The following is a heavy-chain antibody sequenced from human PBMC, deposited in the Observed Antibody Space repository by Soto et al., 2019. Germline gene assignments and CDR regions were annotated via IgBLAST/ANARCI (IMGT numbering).Heavy chain of an antibody. V-gene: IGHV1-69*04. CDR3: AIDSYSGWYVY. Sequence: GASVKVSCKASGGTFSRYNINWGRQAPGQGLEWMGRIIPILGIANYAQKFQGRVTITADKSTSTAYMELSSLRSEDTAVYYCAIDSYSGWYVYWGQGTLVTVSS. CDR1: GGTFSRYN. CDR2: IIPILGIA. D-gene: IGHD6-19*01. J-gene: IGHJ4*02.